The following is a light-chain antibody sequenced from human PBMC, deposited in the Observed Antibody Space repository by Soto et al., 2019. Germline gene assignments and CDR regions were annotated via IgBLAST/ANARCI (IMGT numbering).Light chain of an antibody. CDR2: DAS. CDR1: QSVSSY. J-gene: IGKJ2*01. CDR3: QQRSNCPRLT. Sequence: EIVLTQSPATLSLSPGERATLSCRASQSVSSYLAWYQQKPGQAPRLLIYDASNRATGIPARFSGSGSGTDFTLSISSLEPEDFAVYYCQQRSNCPRLTFGQGTKLDIK. V-gene: IGKV3-11*01.